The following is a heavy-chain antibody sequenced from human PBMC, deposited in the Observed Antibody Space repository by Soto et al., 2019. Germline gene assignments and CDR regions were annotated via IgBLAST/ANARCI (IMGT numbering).Heavy chain of an antibody. CDR2: ISTGSSYI. J-gene: IGHJ3*02. Sequence: EVELVESGGDLVKPGGSLRLSCAASGFTFDAYTMNWVRQAPGKGPEWVSSISTGSSYIYYADSLTGRFTISRDNAKNSLYLQMNSLSAEDTAVYYCARESLRRAFDIWGQGTVVTVSS. V-gene: IGHV3-21*01. CDR3: ARESLRRAFDI. CDR1: GFTFDAYT. D-gene: IGHD3-16*01.